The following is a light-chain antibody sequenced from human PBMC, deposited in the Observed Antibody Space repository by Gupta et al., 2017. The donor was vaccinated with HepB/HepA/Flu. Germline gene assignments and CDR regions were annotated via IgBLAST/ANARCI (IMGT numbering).Light chain of an antibody. V-gene: IGKV3-20*01. CDR1: QSFTSGY. Sequence: EIVLTHSPRTLSLSPGERATLSCRASQSFTSGYLDRYQQKPGQAPRLLIYGASRRAAGIPDRFSGSEYGTDFTLTMSRLEPEDIAVYYCQHYDDANPNTFGGGTKVEIK. CDR3: QHYDDANPNT. J-gene: IGKJ4*01. CDR2: GAS.